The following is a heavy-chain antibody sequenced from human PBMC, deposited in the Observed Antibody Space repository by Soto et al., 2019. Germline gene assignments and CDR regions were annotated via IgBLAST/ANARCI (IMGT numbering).Heavy chain of an antibody. J-gene: IGHJ5*02. CDR3: ARAGMTARLVYGFDP. CDR2: IYYSGST. V-gene: IGHV4-39*01. D-gene: IGHD2-8*01. Sequence: PSETLSLTCIVSGGSISSSSYYWGWIRQPPGKGLEWIGIIYYSGSTYYNPSLKGRVTIPVDSPKTRCPRKLSSVTAEDRGVFYCARAGMTARLVYGFDPWGQGTLVTVSS. CDR1: GGSISSSSYY.